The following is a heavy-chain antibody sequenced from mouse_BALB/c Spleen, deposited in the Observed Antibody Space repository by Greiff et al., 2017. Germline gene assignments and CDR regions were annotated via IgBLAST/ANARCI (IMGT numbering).Heavy chain of an antibody. CDR1: GYSITGDYV. Sequence: EVKLLESGPGLVQPSQSLSLSCTVTGYSITGDYVWYCIRQFPGNNLEWRVYISYSGSTTYNPSLTSRISITRSTSNYQFFLQMNSVTTEETATSYCARVDLSYWYCDVWGAGTTVTVSS. J-gene: IGHJ1*01. CDR3: ARVDLSYWYCDV. CDR2: ISYSGST. V-gene: IGHV3-2*02.